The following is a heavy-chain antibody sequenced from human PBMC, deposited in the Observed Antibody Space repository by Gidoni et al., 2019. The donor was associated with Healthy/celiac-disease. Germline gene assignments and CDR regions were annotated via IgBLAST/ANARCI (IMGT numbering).Heavy chain of an antibody. V-gene: IGHV4-31*03. Sequence: QVQLQESGPGLVKPSQTLSLTCTVSGGPISSGGYYWIWIRQHPGKGLEWIGSNYYSGSTYYNPSLKSRVTRSVDTSKNQFSLKLSSVTAADTAVYYCARDPGDDSSGYYYNYWGQGTLVTVSS. D-gene: IGHD3-22*01. CDR1: GGPISSGGYY. CDR2: NYYSGST. CDR3: ARDPGDDSSGYYYNY. J-gene: IGHJ4*02.